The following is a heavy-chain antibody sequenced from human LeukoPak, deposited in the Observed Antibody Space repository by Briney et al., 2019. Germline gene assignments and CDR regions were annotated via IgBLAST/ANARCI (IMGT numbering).Heavy chain of an antibody. CDR3: ARDPYSSGLTNDY. Sequence: SQTLSLTCTVSGGSISSGSYYWTWIRQPAGKGLEWIGRIYTSGSTNYNPSFKSRVTMSVDTSKNQFSLKLSSVTAADTAVYYCARDPYSSGLTNDYWGQGTLVTVSS. D-gene: IGHD6-19*01. CDR2: IYTSGST. V-gene: IGHV4-61*02. J-gene: IGHJ4*02. CDR1: GGSISSGSYY.